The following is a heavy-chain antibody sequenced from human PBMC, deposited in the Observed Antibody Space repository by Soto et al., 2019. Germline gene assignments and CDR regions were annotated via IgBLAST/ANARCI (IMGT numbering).Heavy chain of an antibody. D-gene: IGHD6-13*01. CDR1: GYTFTGYY. Sequence: ASVKVSCKASGYTFTGYYMHWARQAPGQGLEWMGWISAYSGSTKFAQKLQGRVTMTTDTSTTTAYMELRSLTSDDTAVYYCARDFTKSSSWPYYFDYWGQGTLVTVSS. CDR3: ARDFTKSSSWPYYFDY. J-gene: IGHJ4*02. V-gene: IGHV1-18*04. CDR2: ISAYSGST.